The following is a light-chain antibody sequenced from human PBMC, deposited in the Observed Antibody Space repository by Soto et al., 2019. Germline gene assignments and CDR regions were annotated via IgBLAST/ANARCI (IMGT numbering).Light chain of an antibody. CDR1: QSVSSTY. V-gene: IGKV3-20*01. CDR2: GAS. Sequence: EIVLTQFPDTLSLSPGERATLSCRASQSVSSTYFAWYQQKPGQAPRLLIYGASTRATGIPDRFSGSGSGTGFTLTINRLEPEDFAVYYCQQYGPSPPRTFGRGTKVEIK. J-gene: IGKJ1*01. CDR3: QQYGPSPPRT.